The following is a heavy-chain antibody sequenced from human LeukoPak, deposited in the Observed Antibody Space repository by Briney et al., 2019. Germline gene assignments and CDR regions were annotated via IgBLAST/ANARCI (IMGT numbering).Heavy chain of an antibody. Sequence: SETLSLTCTVSGGSISSYYWSWIRQSPGKGLGWIGYIYYSGSTNYNPSLKSRVTMSVDTSKNQFSLKLSSVTAADTPLYYCATSTYYYGLGNYYSYAFDIWGQGTMVTVSS. J-gene: IGHJ3*02. CDR2: IYYSGST. CDR3: ATSTYYYGLGNYYSYAFDI. CDR1: GGSISSYY. V-gene: IGHV4-59*01. D-gene: IGHD3-10*01.